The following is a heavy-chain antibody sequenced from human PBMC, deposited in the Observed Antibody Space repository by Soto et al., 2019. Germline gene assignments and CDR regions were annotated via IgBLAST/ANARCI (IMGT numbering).Heavy chain of an antibody. D-gene: IGHD6-13*01. CDR2: IHPSGQPI. J-gene: IGHJ3*01. Sequence: PGRSLRLSCAASGFTFSSSWMHLVCQAPEKGREWVAYIHPSGQPIFYADSVKGRFTISRDHARNSLYLQMSSLRAEDAAVYYWARRAGRWGQGTMVTDS. CDR3: ARRAGR. CDR1: GFTFSSSW. V-gene: IGHV3-48*01.